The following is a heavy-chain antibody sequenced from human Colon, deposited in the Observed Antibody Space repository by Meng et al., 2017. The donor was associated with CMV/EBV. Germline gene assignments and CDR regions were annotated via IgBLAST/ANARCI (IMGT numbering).Heavy chain of an antibody. J-gene: IGHJ4*02. Sequence: VEPGESGVEVNGPGASVLGSCRSFGYTFTSYGINWVRQAPGQGLEWMGWISGSTGYTNRAQKFQGRVTMTTDTSTSTAYLALTSLTSNDTAVYYCARGRPNWSGVLDYWGQGTLVTVSS. D-gene: IGHD1-1*01. CDR2: ISGSTGYT. CDR1: GYTFTSYG. CDR3: ARGRPNWSGVLDY. V-gene: IGHV1-18*01.